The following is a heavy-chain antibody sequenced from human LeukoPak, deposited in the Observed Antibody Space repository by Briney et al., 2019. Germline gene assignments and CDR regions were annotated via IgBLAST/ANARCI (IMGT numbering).Heavy chain of an antibody. D-gene: IGHD6-13*01. CDR1: GYTFTSYA. CDR2: MNPNSGNT. J-gene: IGHJ4*02. V-gene: IGHV1-8*02. Sequence: ASVKVSCKASGYTFTSYAISWVRQAPGQGLEWMGWMNPNSGNTGYAQKFQGRVTMTRNTSISTAYMELSSLRSEDTAVYYCARGEYSSSWYGLGYWGQGTLVTVSS. CDR3: ARGEYSSSWYGLGY.